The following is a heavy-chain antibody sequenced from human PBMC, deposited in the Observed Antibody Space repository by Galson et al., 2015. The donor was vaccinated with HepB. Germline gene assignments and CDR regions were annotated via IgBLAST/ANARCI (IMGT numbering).Heavy chain of an antibody. J-gene: IGHJ4*02. CDR3: ARARAYDSNEYDY. CDR1: GFPFSDYY. CDR2: LTDSGNTV. V-gene: IGHV3-11*01. Sequence: LRLSCAASGFPFSDYYMSWIRQAPGKGLEWVSYLTDSGNTVYYADSVKGRFTISRDNAKNSLYLQMNSLRAEDTAVYYCARARAYDSNEYDYWGQGTLVAVSS. D-gene: IGHD3-22*01.